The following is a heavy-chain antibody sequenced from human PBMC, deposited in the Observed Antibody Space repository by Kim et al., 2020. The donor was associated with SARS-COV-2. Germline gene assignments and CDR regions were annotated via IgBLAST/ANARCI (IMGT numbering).Heavy chain of an antibody. J-gene: IGHJ5*02. Sequence: SETLSLTCAVYGGSFSGYYWSWIRQPPGKGLEWIGEINHSGSTNYNPSLKSRVTISVDTSKNQFSLKLSSVTAADTAVYYCARGDGSGSYFRLNGVQKMGNWFDPWGQGTLVTVSS. CDR1: GGSFSGYY. D-gene: IGHD3-10*01. CDR3: ARGDGSGSYFRLNGVQKMGNWFDP. CDR2: INHSGST. V-gene: IGHV4-34*01.